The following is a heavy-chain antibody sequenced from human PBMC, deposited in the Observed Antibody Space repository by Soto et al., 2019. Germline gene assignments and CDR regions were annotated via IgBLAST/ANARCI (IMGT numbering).Heavy chain of an antibody. V-gene: IGHV3-23*01. CDR3: AKDPRLYSSSWKAHFDY. Sequence: GGSLRLSCAASGFTFSSYAMSWVRQAPGKGLEWVSAISGSGGSTYYADSVKGRFTISRDNSKNTLYLQMNSLRAEDTAVYYCAKDPRLYSSSWKAHFDYWGQGTLVTVSS. D-gene: IGHD6-13*01. CDR2: ISGSGGST. CDR1: GFTFSSYA. J-gene: IGHJ4*02.